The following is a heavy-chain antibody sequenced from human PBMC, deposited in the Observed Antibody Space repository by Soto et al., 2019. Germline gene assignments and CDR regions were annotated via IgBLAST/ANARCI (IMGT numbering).Heavy chain of an antibody. CDR3: ARGALTTYFDY. J-gene: IGHJ4*02. CDR2: IYYSRST. Sequence: QVQLQESGPGLVKPSETLSLTCTVSGASISSSYWSWIRQPPGKGLEWIGYIYYSRSTNYNPSLKSRVTISVDTSKNQFSLKLSSMTAADTAVYYCARGALTTYFDYWGQGTLVTVSS. CDR1: GASISSSY. V-gene: IGHV4-59*01.